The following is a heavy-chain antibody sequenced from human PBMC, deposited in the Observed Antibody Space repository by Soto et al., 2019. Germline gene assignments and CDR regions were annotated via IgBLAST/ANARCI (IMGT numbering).Heavy chain of an antibody. Sequence: PGGSLRLSCAASGFTLSNYEMNWVRQAPGKGLEWVSYINSGGTSIKYADSVKGRFTISRDSARNSLYLQMNSLRDEDTALYYCARENYGDASDFWGQGTLVTVSS. V-gene: IGHV3-48*03. J-gene: IGHJ4*02. CDR1: GFTLSNYE. D-gene: IGHD4-17*01. CDR3: ARENYGDASDF. CDR2: INSGGTSI.